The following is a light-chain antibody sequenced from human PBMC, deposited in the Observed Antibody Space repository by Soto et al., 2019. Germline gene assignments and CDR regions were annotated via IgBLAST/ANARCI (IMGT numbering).Light chain of an antibody. Sequence: QSALTQPASVSGSPGQSITISCTGSSSDVGIYNLVSWYQQHPGKAPKLMIYEVSKRPSGVSNRFSGSKSGNTASLTISGLQAEDEADYYCCSYAGSTTPVVFGGGTKVTVL. CDR1: SSDVGIYNL. V-gene: IGLV2-23*02. CDR2: EVS. J-gene: IGLJ2*01. CDR3: CSYAGSTTPVV.